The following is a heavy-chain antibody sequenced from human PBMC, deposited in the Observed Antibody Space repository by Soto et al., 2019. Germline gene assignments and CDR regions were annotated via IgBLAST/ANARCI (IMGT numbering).Heavy chain of an antibody. V-gene: IGHV1-18*01. Sequence: ASVKVSCKASGYTFRSYGVTWVRQAPGQGLEWLGWISADSGEATYAESLKDRLILTADASARTASMELKSLRSDDTAVYYCAKGGQQLVLYNWFDPWGQGTLVTVSS. J-gene: IGHJ5*02. CDR2: ISADSGEA. CDR3: AKGGQQLVLYNWFDP. D-gene: IGHD6-13*01. CDR1: GYTFRSYG.